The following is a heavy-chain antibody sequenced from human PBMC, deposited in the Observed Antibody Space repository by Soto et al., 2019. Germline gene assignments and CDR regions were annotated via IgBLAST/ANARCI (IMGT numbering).Heavy chain of an antibody. D-gene: IGHD3-22*01. CDR2: IYHSGST. CDR3: ARDGRLDYYDSSGANWFDP. J-gene: IGHJ5*02. CDR1: GYSISSGYY. Sequence: PSETLSLTCAVSGYSISSGYYWGWIRQPPGKGLEWIGSIYHSGSTYYNPSLKSRVTISVDTSKNQFSLKLSSVTAADTAVYYCARDGRLDYYDSSGANWFDPWGQGTLVTVSS. V-gene: IGHV4-38-2*02.